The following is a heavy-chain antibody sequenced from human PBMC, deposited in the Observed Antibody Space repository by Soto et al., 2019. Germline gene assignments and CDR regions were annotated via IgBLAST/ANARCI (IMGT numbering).Heavy chain of an antibody. Sequence: GALRLSCAASGFNFSSYAMHWVRQAPGKGLEWVAVISYDGGKKYYADSVKGRFTISRDNSKNTLYVEMNSLSAEDTAVYYCAREGQPAAGTTPHNWGQGTLVTVSS. CDR1: GFNFSSYA. D-gene: IGHD6-13*01. J-gene: IGHJ4*02. V-gene: IGHV3-30*04. CDR2: ISYDGGKK. CDR3: AREGQPAAGTTPHN.